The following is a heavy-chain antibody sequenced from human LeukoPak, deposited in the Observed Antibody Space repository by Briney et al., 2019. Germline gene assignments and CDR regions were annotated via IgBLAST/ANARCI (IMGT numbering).Heavy chain of an antibody. CDR3: ARHVPSGDGFYWYFDL. CDR1: GGSISSYY. D-gene: IGHD4-17*01. Sequence: PSETLSLTCTVSGGSISSYYWSWIRQPPGKGLEWIGYIYYSGSTNYNPSLKSRVTISVDTSKNQFSLKLSSVTAADTAVYYCARHVPSGDGFYWYFDLWGRGTLVTVSS. CDR2: IYYSGST. V-gene: IGHV4-59*08. J-gene: IGHJ2*01.